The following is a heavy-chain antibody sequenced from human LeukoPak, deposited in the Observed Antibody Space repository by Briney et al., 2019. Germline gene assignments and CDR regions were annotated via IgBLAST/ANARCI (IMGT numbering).Heavy chain of an antibody. D-gene: IGHD2-15*01. V-gene: IGHV3-48*03. CDR3: ARDCGGGSCYGPYDAFDI. CDR2: IGSSGSTI. Sequence: GGSLRLSCAASGFTFSSYEMNWVRQAPGKGLEWVSYIGSSGSTIYYADSVKGRFTISRDNAKNSLYLQMNSLRTEDTAVYYCARDCGGGSCYGPYDAFDIWGQGTMVTVSS. CDR1: GFTFSSYE. J-gene: IGHJ3*02.